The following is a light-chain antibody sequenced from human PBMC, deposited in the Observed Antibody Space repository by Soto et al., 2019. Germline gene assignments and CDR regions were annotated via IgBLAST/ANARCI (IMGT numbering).Light chain of an antibody. J-gene: IGLJ2*01. CDR3: SSYTSSSTRVV. CDR1: SSDVGGYNY. CDR2: DVS. Sequence: QSALTQPASVSGSPGQSITISCTGASSDVGGYNYVSWYQLHPDKAPQLMIYDVSDRPSGVSNRFPGSKSGNTASLTISGLQAEDEADYYCSSYTSSSTRVVFGGGTKLTVL. V-gene: IGLV2-14*01.